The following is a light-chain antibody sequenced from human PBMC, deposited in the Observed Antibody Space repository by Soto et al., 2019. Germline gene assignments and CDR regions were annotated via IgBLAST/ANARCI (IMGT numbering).Light chain of an antibody. Sequence: EIEMTHSPATLSVSPWERATLSCRASQSVSSNLAWYQQKPGQAPRLLIYGASSRATGIPDRFSGSGSGTEFTFTISRQEPEECSVYYGHQYGISPFGGATKVDIK. CDR2: GAS. CDR1: QSVSSN. V-gene: IGKV3-20*01. J-gene: IGKJ4*01. CDR3: HQYGISP.